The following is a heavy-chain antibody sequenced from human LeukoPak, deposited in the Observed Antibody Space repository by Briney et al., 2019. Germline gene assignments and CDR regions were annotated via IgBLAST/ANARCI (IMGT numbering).Heavy chain of an antibody. V-gene: IGHV3-23*01. Sequence: PGGSLRLSCESSGFRFRLHSMSWVRQAAGKGLEWVSSVSGGADNSYYADSVKGRFTVSRDYSKNTLYLQMNSLRAEDTAVYYCARGYDYDSSGYSSDWGQGTLVTVSS. J-gene: IGHJ4*02. CDR1: GFRFRLHS. D-gene: IGHD3-22*01. CDR2: VSGGADNS. CDR3: ARGYDYDSSGYSSD.